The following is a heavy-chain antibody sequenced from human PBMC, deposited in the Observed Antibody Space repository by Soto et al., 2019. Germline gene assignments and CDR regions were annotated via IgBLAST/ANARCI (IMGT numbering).Heavy chain of an antibody. D-gene: IGHD6-6*01. CDR3: ARGSSSPNYYYYGMDV. Sequence: QVHLVQSGAEVKKPGSSVKVSCRASGGTFSSYAVNWVRQAPGQGLEWRGVSIPLLNTPKYVQKFQGRLTITADASATTGYLELSSLGSEDTAVYYCARGSSSPNYYYYGMDVWGQVTTVSVSS. CDR2: SIPLLNTP. J-gene: IGHJ6*02. CDR1: GGTFSSYA. V-gene: IGHV1-69*01.